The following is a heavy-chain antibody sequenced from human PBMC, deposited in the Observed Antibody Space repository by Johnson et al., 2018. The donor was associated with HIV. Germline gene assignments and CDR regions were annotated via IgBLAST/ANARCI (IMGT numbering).Heavy chain of an antibody. CDR3: AKDLFYYDSTGDACDI. Sequence: VQLVESGGGLVQPGGSLRLSCAASGFTFSSYAMSWVRQAPGKGLEWVSAISGSGGSTYYADSVKGRFTISRDNSKNTLYLPMNSLRAEDTAVYYCAKDLFYYDSTGDACDIWGQGTMVTVSS. J-gene: IGHJ3*02. D-gene: IGHD3-22*01. CDR1: GFTFSSYA. V-gene: IGHV3-23*04. CDR2: ISGSGGST.